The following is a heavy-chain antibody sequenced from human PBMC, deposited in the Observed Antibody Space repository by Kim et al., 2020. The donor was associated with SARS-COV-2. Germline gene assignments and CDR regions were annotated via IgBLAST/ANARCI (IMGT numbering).Heavy chain of an antibody. CDR2: ISYDGSNK. CDR3: AREPGSSLDLSRAYYYYYMDV. J-gene: IGHJ6*03. D-gene: IGHD6-25*01. CDR1: GFTFSSYA. Sequence: GGSLRLSCAASGFTFSSYAMHWVRQAPGKGLEWVAVISYDGSNKYYADSVKGRFTISRDNSKNTLYLQMNSLRAEDTAVYYCAREPGSSLDLSRAYYYYYMDVWGKGTTVTVSS. V-gene: IGHV3-30-3*01.